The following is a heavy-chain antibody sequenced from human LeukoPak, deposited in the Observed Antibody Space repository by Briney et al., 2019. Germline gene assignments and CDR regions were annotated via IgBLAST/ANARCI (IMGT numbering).Heavy chain of an antibody. Sequence: SVKVSCKASGGTFSSYAINWVRQAPGQGLEWMGGIIPIFGTSNYAQKFQGRVTITADESTGTAYMELSSLRSEDTAVYYSARADTVRLGELSHFDYWGQGTLVTVSS. CDR1: GGTFSSYA. J-gene: IGHJ4*02. V-gene: IGHV1-69*13. CDR2: IIPIFGTS. D-gene: IGHD3-16*02. CDR3: ARADTVRLGELSHFDY.